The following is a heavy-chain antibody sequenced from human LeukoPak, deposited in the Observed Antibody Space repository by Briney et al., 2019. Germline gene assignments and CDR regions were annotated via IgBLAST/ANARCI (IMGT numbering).Heavy chain of an antibody. CDR3: ARSSGWYSWFDP. J-gene: IGHJ5*02. Sequence: GRSLRLSCAASGFTFGSYAMHWVRQAPGKGLEWVAVISYDGSNKYYADSVKGRFTISRDNSKNTLYLQMNSLRAEDTAVYYCARSSGWYSWFDPWGQGTLVTVSS. D-gene: IGHD6-19*01. CDR2: ISYDGSNK. V-gene: IGHV3-30-3*01. CDR1: GFTFGSYA.